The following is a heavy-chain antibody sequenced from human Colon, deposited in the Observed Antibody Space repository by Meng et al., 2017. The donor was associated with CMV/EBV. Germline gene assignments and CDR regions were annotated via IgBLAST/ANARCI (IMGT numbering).Heavy chain of an antibody. Sequence: QVLLVGSGVGVVHAGGSLGLSCAASGFTFSDSGMHWLRQAPGKGLEWVAFVLYDGSRKYYGDSVKGRFSISRDNSKNTLYLQMNSLRADDTAVYYCVKDQCRGWGQGTLVTVSS. V-gene: IGHV3-30*02. J-gene: IGHJ4*02. CDR2: VLYDGSRK. D-gene: IGHD3-10*01. CDR1: GFTFSDSG. CDR3: VKDQCRG.